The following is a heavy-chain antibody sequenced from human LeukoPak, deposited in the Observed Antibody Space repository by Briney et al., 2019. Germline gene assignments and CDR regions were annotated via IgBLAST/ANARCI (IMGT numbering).Heavy chain of an antibody. CDR2: ISAYNGNT. D-gene: IGHD6-19*01. CDR3: ARDPSQYSSGWGVY. J-gene: IGHJ4*02. Sequence: ASVKVSCKASGYTFTSYGISWVRQAPGQGLEWMGWISAYNGNTNYAQKLQGRVTMTTDTSTSTAYMELRSLRSDDTAVYYCARDPSQYSSGWGVYWGQGTLVTVSS. CDR1: GYTFTSYG. V-gene: IGHV1-18*01.